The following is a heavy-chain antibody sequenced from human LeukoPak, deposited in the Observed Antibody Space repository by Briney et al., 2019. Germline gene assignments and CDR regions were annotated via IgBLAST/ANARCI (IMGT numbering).Heavy chain of an antibody. CDR1: GYTFTGYY. CDR3: ARTEVVPYYYYYGMDV. V-gene: IGHV1-2*04. D-gene: IGHD2-2*01. Sequence: ASVKVSCKASGYTFTGYYMHWVRQAPGQGLEWMGWINPNSGGTNYAQKFQGWVTMTRDTSISTAYMELSRLRSDDTAVYYCARTEVVPYYYYYGMDVWGQGTTVTVSS. CDR2: INPNSGGT. J-gene: IGHJ6*02.